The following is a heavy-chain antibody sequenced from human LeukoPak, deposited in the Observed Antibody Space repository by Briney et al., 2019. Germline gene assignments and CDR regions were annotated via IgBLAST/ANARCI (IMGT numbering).Heavy chain of an antibody. CDR2: ISGSGGST. CDR3: ATSMGGGNVDY. J-gene: IGHJ4*02. D-gene: IGHD3-16*01. Sequence: GGSLRLSCAASGFTFSSYAMSWVRQAPGKGLEWVSAISGSGGSTYYADSVKGRFTISRDSSKNTLYLQLNSLGVDDTAVYYCATSMGGGNVDYWGQGTLVTVSS. V-gene: IGHV3-23*01. CDR1: GFTFSSYA.